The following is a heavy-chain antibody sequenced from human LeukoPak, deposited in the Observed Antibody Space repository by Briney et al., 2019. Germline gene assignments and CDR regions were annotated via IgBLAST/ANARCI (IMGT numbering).Heavy chain of an antibody. Sequence: SQTLSLTCAISGDSVSSNSAAWNWIRQSPSRGLEWLGRTYYRSKWYNDYAVSVRSRITINPDTSKNQFSLQLNSVTPEDTAVYYCARSDDYYDSSGQGYYFDYWGQGTLVTVSS. CDR1: GDSVSSNSAA. J-gene: IGHJ4*02. V-gene: IGHV6-1*01. CDR3: ARSDDYYDSSGQGYYFDY. D-gene: IGHD3-22*01. CDR2: TYYRSKWYN.